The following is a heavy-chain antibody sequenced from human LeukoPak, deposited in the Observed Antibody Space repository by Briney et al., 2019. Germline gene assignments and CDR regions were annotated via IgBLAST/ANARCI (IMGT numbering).Heavy chain of an antibody. CDR1: GGSFSGYY. J-gene: IGHJ4*02. CDR2: INHSGST. V-gene: IGHV4-34*01. D-gene: IGHD6-13*01. CDR3: ARGRAAGTGFDY. Sequence: SETLSLTCAVYGGSFSGYYWSWIRQPPGKGLEWIGEINHSGSTNYNPSLRSRVTISVDTSKNQFSLKLSSVTAADTAVYYCARGRAAGTGFDYWGQGTLVTVSS.